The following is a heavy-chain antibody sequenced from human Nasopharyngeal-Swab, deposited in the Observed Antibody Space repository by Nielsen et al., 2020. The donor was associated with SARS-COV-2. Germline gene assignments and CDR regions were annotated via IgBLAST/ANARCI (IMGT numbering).Heavy chain of an antibody. CDR2: INSNTGNP. V-gene: IGHV7-4-1*02. Sequence: ASVKVSCKASGYSFTSYGISWVRQAPGQGLEWMGWINSNTGNPTYAQGFTGRFVFSLDISVSTVYLQISSLKAEDTAVYYCARAGVTGWYFDLWGRGTLVTVSS. CDR1: GYSFTSYG. D-gene: IGHD2-21*02. CDR3: ARAGVTGWYFDL. J-gene: IGHJ2*01.